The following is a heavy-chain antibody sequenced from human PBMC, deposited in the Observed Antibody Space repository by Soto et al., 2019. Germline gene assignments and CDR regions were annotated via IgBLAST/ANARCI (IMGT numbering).Heavy chain of an antibody. V-gene: IGHV1-69*13. CDR3: ARAGYCSSTSCYPFDY. D-gene: IGHD2-2*01. CDR1: GGTFSSYA. Sequence: SVKVSCKASGGTFSSYAVSWVRQAPGQGLEWMGGIIPIFGTANYAQKFQGRVTITADESTSTAYMELSSLRSEDTAVYYCARAGYCSSTSCYPFDYWGQGTLVTVSS. J-gene: IGHJ4*02. CDR2: IIPIFGTA.